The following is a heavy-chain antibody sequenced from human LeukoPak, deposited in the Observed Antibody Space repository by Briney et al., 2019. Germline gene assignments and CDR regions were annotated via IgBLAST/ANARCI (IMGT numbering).Heavy chain of an antibody. CDR1: GYTFTAFY. J-gene: IGHJ4*02. D-gene: IGHD6-6*01. Sequence: ASVKVSCKASGYTFTAFYIHWVRQAPGQGLEWMGWINPNSGGINYAQKFQGRVTMTRDMSTSTVYMELSSLRSEDTAVYYCARTYSSWHLAGGYWGQGTLVTVSS. CDR2: INPNSGGI. CDR3: ARTYSSWHLAGGY. V-gene: IGHV1-2*02.